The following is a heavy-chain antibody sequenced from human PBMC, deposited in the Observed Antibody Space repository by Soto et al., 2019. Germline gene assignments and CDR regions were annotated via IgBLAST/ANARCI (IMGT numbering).Heavy chain of an antibody. CDR2: IIPLFDTP. V-gene: IGHV1-69*06. CDR3: ATHGATTMARGAMKHYFYVMDG. J-gene: IGHJ6*04. Sequence: QVQLVQSGAEAGKPGSSVKVSCRASGGIFSSFTISWVRQAPGQGLEWLGGIIPLFDTPTYAQNFQGRVTITADKSTNTVYMELSSLRAEDTAVYYCATHGATTMARGAMKHYFYVMDGWGEGATVTVSS. D-gene: IGHD3-10*01. CDR1: GGIFSSFT.